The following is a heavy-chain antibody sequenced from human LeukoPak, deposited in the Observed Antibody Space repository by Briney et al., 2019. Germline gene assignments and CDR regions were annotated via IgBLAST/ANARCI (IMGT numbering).Heavy chain of an antibody. CDR3: ARDLWDNDILTGYPQYNWFDP. CDR1: GFTFSSYT. CDR2: ISSSSSTI. Sequence: QPGGSLRLSCAASGFTFSSYTMNWVRQAPGKGLEWVSYISSSSSTIYYADSVKGRFTISRDNSKNTLYLQMNSLRAEDTAVYYCARDLWDNDILTGYPQYNWFDPWGQGTLVTVSS. V-gene: IGHV3-48*01. D-gene: IGHD3-9*01. J-gene: IGHJ5*02.